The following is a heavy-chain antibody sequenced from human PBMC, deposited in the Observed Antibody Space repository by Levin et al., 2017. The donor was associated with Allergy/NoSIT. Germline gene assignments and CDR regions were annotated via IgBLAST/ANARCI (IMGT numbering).Heavy chain of an antibody. J-gene: IGHJ4*02. CDR1: GSSITNSFW. Sequence: SETLSLTCAVSGSSITNSFWWGWIRQPPGKGLAWIGYIYHSGATQYNPSLESRATLSVESSKNQISFSLSSLTALDTAVYYCAGMARSHYFDNWGQGTLVAVS. V-gene: IGHV4-28*06. CDR2: IYHSGAT. CDR3: AGMARSHYFDN.